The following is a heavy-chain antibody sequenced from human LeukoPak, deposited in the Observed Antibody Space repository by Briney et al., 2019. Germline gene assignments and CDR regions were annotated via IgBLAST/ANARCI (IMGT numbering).Heavy chain of an antibody. D-gene: IGHD2-21*02. V-gene: IGHV4-34*01. Sequence: SSETLSLTCAVYGGSFSGYYWSWIRQPPGKGLEWIGEINHSGSTNYNPSLKSRVTISVDTSKNQFSLKLSSVTAADTAVYYCARALLCGGDCYPPYYFDYWGQGTLVTVSS. CDR1: GGSFSGYY. CDR3: ARALLCGGDCYPPYYFDY. J-gene: IGHJ4*02. CDR2: INHSGST.